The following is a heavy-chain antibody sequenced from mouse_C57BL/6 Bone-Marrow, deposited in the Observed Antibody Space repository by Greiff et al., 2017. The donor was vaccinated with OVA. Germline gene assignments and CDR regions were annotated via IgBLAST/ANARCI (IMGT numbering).Heavy chain of an antibody. Sequence: EVMLVESGGGLVQPGGSLSLSCAASGFTFTDYYMSWVRQPPGKALEWLGFIRNKANGYTTEYSASVKGRFTISSDNSQSILYLQMNALRAEDSATYYCARRMVTTDWYFDVWGTGTTVTVSS. V-gene: IGHV7-3*01. CDR3: ARRMVTTDWYFDV. CDR2: IRNKANGYTT. J-gene: IGHJ1*03. CDR1: GFTFTDYY. D-gene: IGHD2-2*01.